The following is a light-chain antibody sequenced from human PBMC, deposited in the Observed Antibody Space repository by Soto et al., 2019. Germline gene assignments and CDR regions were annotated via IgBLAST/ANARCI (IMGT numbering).Light chain of an antibody. CDR1: SSDVGGYNY. CDR2: EVS. Sequence: QSALTQPASVSGSPGQSITISCTGTSSDVGGYNYVSWYQQHPGKAPKLMIYEVSNRPSGVSNRFSGSKSGNTASLTISGLQAEDEADYYCSSYTSSSTLSVVLGGGTKLTVL. J-gene: IGLJ2*01. V-gene: IGLV2-14*01. CDR3: SSYTSSSTLSVV.